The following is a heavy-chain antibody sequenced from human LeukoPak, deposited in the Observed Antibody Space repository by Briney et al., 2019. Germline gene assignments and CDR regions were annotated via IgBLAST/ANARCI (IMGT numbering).Heavy chain of an antibody. CDR1: GYTFTGYY. CDR3: SRVYRVVGAVDAFDI. CDR2: INPNSGGT. V-gene: IGHV1-2*02. D-gene: IGHD1-26*01. J-gene: IGHJ3*02. Sequence: WASVKVSCKASGYTFTGYYMHWVRQAPGQGLEWMGWINPNSGGTNYAQKFQGRDTMTRDTSISTAYMELSRLRSDDTAVYYCSRVYRVVGAVDAFDIWGQGTMVTVSS.